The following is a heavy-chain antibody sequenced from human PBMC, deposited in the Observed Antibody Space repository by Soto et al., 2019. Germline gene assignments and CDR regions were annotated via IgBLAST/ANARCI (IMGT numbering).Heavy chain of an antibody. CDR2: IYYSGST. Sequence: SETLSLTCTVSGGSISSSSYYWGWIRQPPGKGLEWIGSIYYSGSTYYNPSLKSRVTISVDTSKNQFSLKLSSVTAADTAVYYCARHVRGWFDPWGQGTLVTVSS. D-gene: IGHD3-10*02. J-gene: IGHJ5*02. CDR3: ARHVRGWFDP. V-gene: IGHV4-39*01. CDR1: GGSISSSSYY.